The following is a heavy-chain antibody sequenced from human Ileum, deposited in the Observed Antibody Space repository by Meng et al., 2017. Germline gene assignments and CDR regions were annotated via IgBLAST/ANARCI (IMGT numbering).Heavy chain of an antibody. D-gene: IGHD6-13*01. CDR3: AKDPVAAAAAD. Sequence: GESLKISCAASGFTFSSYAMTWVRQAPGKGLEWVSAISDNGENTYYADSVKGRFTISRDNSKNTLYLRMNSLRAEDRAVYYCAKDPVAAAAADWGQGTLVTVSS. CDR1: GFTFSSYA. J-gene: IGHJ1*01. CDR2: ISDNGENT. V-gene: IGHV3-23*01.